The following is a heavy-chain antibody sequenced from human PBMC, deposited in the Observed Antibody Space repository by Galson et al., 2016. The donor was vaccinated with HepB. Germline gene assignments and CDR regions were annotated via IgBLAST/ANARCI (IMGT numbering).Heavy chain of an antibody. CDR1: GYNFIAYY. J-gene: IGHJ4*02. CDR3: ARDGPHVGDVFDY. V-gene: IGHV1-2*02. D-gene: IGHD3-16*01. Sequence: SVKVSCKASGYNFIAYYIHWVRQAPGQGPEWMGWINPNTGDTKYAQKFQGRVTVTRDTSISTAYMELSRLRSDDTAVYYCARDGPHVGDVFDYWGQGTRVTVSS. CDR2: INPNTGDT.